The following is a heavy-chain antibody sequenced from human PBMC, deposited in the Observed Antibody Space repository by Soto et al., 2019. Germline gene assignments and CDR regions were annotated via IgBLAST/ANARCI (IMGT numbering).Heavy chain of an antibody. D-gene: IGHD5-12*01. CDR3: ARSVRPRRDGYKGYFDY. CDR1: GFTFSSYW. V-gene: IGHV3-74*01. Sequence: EVQLVESGGGLVQPGGSLRLSCAASGFTFSSYWMHWVRQAPGKGLVWVSRINSDGSSTSYADSVKGRFTISRDNAKNTLYLQMNSLRAEDTAVYYCARSVRPRRDGYKGYFDYWGQGTLVTVSS. CDR2: INSDGSST. J-gene: IGHJ4*02.